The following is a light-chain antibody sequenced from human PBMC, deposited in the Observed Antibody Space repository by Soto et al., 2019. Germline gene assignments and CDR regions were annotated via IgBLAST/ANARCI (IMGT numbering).Light chain of an antibody. CDR3: QQYRSSPT. CDR1: QSVSSSY. Sequence: EIVLTQSPGTLSLSPGERATLSCRASQSVSSSYLAWYQQKPGQAPRLLIYGASSRATGIPDRFSGSGSGTHFTLTISRLEPEDFAVYYCQQYRSSPTFGPGTKVDIK. V-gene: IGKV3-20*01. CDR2: GAS. J-gene: IGKJ3*01.